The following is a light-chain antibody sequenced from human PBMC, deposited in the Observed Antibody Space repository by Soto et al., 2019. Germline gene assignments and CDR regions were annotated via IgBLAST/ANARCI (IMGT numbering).Light chain of an antibody. CDR1: SSDVGGYNY. V-gene: IGLV2-14*01. Sequence: QSALTQPASVSGSPGQSITISYTGTSSDVGGYNYVSWYQQHPGKAPKLMIYDVSNRPSGVSIRFSGSKSGNTASLTISGLQAEDEADYYCSSYTSSSTLVFGGGTKVTVL. CDR3: SSYTSSSTLV. J-gene: IGLJ2*01. CDR2: DVS.